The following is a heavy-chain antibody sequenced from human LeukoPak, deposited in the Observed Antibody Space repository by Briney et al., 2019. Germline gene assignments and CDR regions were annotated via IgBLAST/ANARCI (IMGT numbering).Heavy chain of an antibody. D-gene: IGHD6-19*01. CDR3: VRGGYSSGWYANFDY. CDR1: GFTFSSYG. Sequence: GGSLRLSCAASGFTFSSYGMSWVRQAPGKGLEWVSSIHWNVSSTGYVDSVKGRFTISRDNGKNSLYLQMNSLRVEDTALYYCVRGGYSSGWYANFDYWGQGTRVTVSS. J-gene: IGHJ4*02. CDR2: IHWNVSST. V-gene: IGHV3-20*04.